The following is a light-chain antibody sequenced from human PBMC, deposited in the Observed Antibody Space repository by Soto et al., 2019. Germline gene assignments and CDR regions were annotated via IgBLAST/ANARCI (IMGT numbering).Light chain of an antibody. V-gene: IGKV1-9*01. J-gene: IGKJ4*01. Sequence: DVQMTQSPSSLSASVLWVVTITCLASQSVSIYLNWYQQKPGKAPNLLIYAASTLQSGVPSRFSGSGSDTEFTLTISSLQPEDFATYYCQQLNNYPLTFGGGTKVDIK. CDR3: QQLNNYPLT. CDR1: QSVSIY. CDR2: AAS.